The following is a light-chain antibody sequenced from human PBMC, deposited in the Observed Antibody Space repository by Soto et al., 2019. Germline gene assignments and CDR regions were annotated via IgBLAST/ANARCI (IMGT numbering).Light chain of an antibody. CDR2: GAF. Sequence: EIVLTQSPATLSLSPGERATLSCRASPSVANFVAWYQQKPGQAPRLLIYGAFNRATGIPARFSGSGSGTVFTLTISSLEPEDSAVYYCQQRNIWPPVTFGHGTRLEIK. J-gene: IGKJ5*01. V-gene: IGKV3-11*01. CDR1: PSVANF. CDR3: QQRNIWPPVT.